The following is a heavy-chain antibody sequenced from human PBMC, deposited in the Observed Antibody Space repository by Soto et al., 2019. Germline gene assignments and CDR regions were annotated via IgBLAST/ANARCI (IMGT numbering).Heavy chain of an antibody. D-gene: IGHD1-20*01. V-gene: IGHV1-8*01. J-gene: IGHJ4*02. CDR3: ARSHGNNLSFHDY. Sequence: QVQLVQSGAEVKKPGASVKVSCKASGYTFTIYDINWVRQATGQGLEWMGWMNPNSGNTSYAQKFQGRVTMTRDTSISRAYRKLNSLRSDDTAIDYCARSHGNNLSFHDYWGQGTLVTVSS. CDR1: GYTFTIYD. CDR2: MNPNSGNT.